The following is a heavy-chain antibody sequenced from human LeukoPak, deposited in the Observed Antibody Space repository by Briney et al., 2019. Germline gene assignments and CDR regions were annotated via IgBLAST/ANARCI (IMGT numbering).Heavy chain of an antibody. Sequence: ESGPTLVNPTQTLTLTCTFSGFSLSTSGVGVGWIRQPPGKALEWLALIYWSDDKRYSPSLRSRLTITKDTSKNQVALRMTNMDPVDTDTYFCAHSRRLAGGFWSDSYDAFDIWGQGKMVTVSS. V-gene: IGHV2-5*01. CDR1: GFSLSTSGVG. D-gene: IGHD3-3*01. CDR2: IYWSDDK. CDR3: AHSRRLAGGFWSDSYDAFDI. J-gene: IGHJ3*02.